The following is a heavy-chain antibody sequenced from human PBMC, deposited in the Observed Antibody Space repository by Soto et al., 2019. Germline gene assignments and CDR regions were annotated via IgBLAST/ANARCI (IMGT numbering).Heavy chain of an antibody. Sequence: GGSLRLSCAASGFTFSSYSMNWVRQAPGKGLEWVSSISSSSSYIYYADSVKGRFTISRDNAKNSLYLQTNSLRAEDTAVYYCARDFGYCSGGSCLNWFDPWGQGTLVTVSS. CDR3: ARDFGYCSGGSCLNWFDP. V-gene: IGHV3-21*01. CDR1: GFTFSSYS. J-gene: IGHJ5*02. D-gene: IGHD2-15*01. CDR2: ISSSSSYI.